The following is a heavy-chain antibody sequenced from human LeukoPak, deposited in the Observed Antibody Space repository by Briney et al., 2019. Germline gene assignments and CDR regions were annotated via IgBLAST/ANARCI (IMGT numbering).Heavy chain of an antibody. D-gene: IGHD3-3*01. J-gene: IGHJ4*02. CDR1: GDSIRSNNYY. CDR3: QSRFLEWLLDY. Sequence: PSETLSLTCTVSGDSIRSNNYYWGWIRQPPGKGLEWIGSIYDTGSTFYNPSLKSRVIISVDTSKNQFSLKLSSVTAADTAVYYCQSRFLEWLLDYWAREPWSPSPQ. CDR2: IYDTGST. V-gene: IGHV4-39*01.